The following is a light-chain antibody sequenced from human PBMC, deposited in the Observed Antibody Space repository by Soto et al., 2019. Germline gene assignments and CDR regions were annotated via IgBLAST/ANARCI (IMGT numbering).Light chain of an antibody. J-gene: IGKJ1*01. CDR1: QSISSW. Sequence: DIQMAQSPSTLSASVGDRVTITCRASQSISSWLAWYRQKPGKAPKLLIYDASSLESGVPSRFSGSGSGTEFTLPISSLQPDDFATYYCQHYDSYPWTFGQGTKVEIK. CDR2: DAS. CDR3: QHYDSYPWT. V-gene: IGKV1-5*01.